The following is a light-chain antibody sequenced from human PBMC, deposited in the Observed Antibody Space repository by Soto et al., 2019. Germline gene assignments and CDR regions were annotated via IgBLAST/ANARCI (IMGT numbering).Light chain of an antibody. V-gene: IGLV1-40*01. CDR1: SSNIGAGYD. J-gene: IGLJ1*01. Sequence: QPVLTQPPSVSGAPGQRVTIACTGSSSNIGAGYDVHWYQHLPGTAPKLLIYANSNRPSGVPGRFSGSKSGTSASLAITGLQAEDEADYYCQSYDSSLSGDVFGPGTKLTVL. CDR3: QSYDSSLSGDV. CDR2: ANS.